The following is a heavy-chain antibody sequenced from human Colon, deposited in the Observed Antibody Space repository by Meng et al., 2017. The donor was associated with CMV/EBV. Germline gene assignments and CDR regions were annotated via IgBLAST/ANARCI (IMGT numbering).Heavy chain of an antibody. J-gene: IGHJ4*02. D-gene: IGHD3-3*01. Sequence: HVEVVGLGGGVGQAGGSLRLSCGASGFSFSESGIHWLRQAPGKGLEWVSFIDTTNHYYADSVKGRFTISRDDSKRMVYLQMNNLKTEDTAMYFCSNGLLGVQGHWGQGTLVTVSS. CDR1: GFSFSESG. CDR2: IDTTNH. CDR3: SNGLLGVQGH. V-gene: IGHV3-30*02.